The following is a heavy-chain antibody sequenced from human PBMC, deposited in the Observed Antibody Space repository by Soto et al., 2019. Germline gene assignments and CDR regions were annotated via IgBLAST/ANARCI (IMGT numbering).Heavy chain of an antibody. D-gene: IGHD3-10*01. Sequence: SETLSLTCAIYSGSFSVYYWNWFRQSPGKGLEWIGEINHAGSTNYNPSLESRVTMSVDSSNNQFSLKLSSVTAADTAVYFCARDSNRGGACDVWGPGTKLT. CDR1: SGSFSVYY. V-gene: IGHV4-34*01. J-gene: IGHJ3*01. CDR2: INHAGST. CDR3: ARDSNRGGACDV.